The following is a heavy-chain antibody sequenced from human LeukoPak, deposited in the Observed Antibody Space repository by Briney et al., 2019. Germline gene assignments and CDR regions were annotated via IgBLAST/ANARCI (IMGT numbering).Heavy chain of an antibody. V-gene: IGHV1-2*02. CDR1: GYTFTGYY. J-gene: IGHJ4*02. D-gene: IGHD2-2*01. Sequence: GASVKVSCKASGYTFTGYYMHWVRQAPGQGLEWMGWINPNSGGTNYAEKFQGRVAMTRDTSISTAYMELSSLRSDDTAVYYCARATGNVPRQDWGQGTLVTVSS. CDR3: ARATGNVPRQD. CDR2: INPNSGGT.